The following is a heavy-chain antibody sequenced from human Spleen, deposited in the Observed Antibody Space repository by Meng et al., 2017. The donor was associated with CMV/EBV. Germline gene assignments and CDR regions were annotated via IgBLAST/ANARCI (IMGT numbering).Heavy chain of an antibody. CDR1: GYTFTAYY. CDR2: SNPNSVGT. D-gene: IGHD2-21*01. Sequence: ASVKVSCKASGYTFTAYYMHWVRQAPGQGPEWMGWSNPNSVGTTYAQKFQGRVTMTRDTSTSTVYMELRSLRSEDTAVYYCARAGLRSNFDYWGQGTLVTVSS. CDR3: ARAGLRSNFDY. V-gene: IGHV1-2*02. J-gene: IGHJ4*02.